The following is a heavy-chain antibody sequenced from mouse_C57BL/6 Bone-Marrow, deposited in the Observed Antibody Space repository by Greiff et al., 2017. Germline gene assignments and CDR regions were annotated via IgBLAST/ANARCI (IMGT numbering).Heavy chain of an antibody. CDR2: IDPSDSYT. V-gene: IGHV1-69*01. J-gene: IGHJ4*01. CDR1: GYTFTSYW. Sequence: QVQLKQPGAELVMPGASVKLSCKASGYTFTSYWMHWVKQRPGQGLEWIGEIDPSDSYTNYNQKFKGKSTLTVDKSSSTAYMQLSSLTSEDSAVYYCALYPYAMNYWGQGTSLTVSS. D-gene: IGHD2-1*01. CDR3: ALYPYAMNY.